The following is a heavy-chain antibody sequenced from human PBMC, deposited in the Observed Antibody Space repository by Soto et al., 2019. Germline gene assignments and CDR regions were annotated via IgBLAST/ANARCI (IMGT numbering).Heavy chain of an antibody. J-gene: IGHJ4*02. CDR2: TYYRSQWLN. CDR1: GDGVSSNSAA. D-gene: IGHD3-22*01. CDR3: AREKGYYHDSRGTFDL. Sequence: RSPTLSLTCAISGDGVSSNSAAWNWIRQSPSRGLEWLGRTYYRSQWLNDYADSVNSRITIKPDTSKNEFSLELDSVTAEDAAVYYCAREKGYYHDSRGTFDLWGLGTQVTVSS. V-gene: IGHV6-1*01.